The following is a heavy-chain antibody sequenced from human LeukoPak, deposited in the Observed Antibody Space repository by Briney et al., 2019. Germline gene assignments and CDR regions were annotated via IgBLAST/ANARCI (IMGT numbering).Heavy chain of an antibody. V-gene: IGHV4-4*02. CDR1: GGSISSSNW. D-gene: IGHD3-22*01. Sequence: SETLSLTCAVSGGSISSSNWWSWVRQPPGKGLEWIGEIYHSGSTNYNPSLKSRVTISVDKSKNQFSLKLSSVTAADTAVYYCARAPYYYDSSGYQGDYWGQGTLVTVSS. J-gene: IGHJ4*02. CDR2: IYHSGST. CDR3: ARAPYYYDSSGYQGDY.